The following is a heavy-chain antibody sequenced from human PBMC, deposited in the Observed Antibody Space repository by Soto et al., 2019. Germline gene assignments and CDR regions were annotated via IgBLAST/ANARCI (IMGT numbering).Heavy chain of an antibody. CDR3: ARSPVRMVLSGYYYGMDV. CDR1: GYTFTSYY. J-gene: IGHJ6*02. CDR2: INPSGGST. Sequence: GASVKVSCKASGYTFTSYYMHWVRQAPGQGLEWMGIINPSGGSTSYAQKFQGRVTMTRDTSTSTVYMELSSLRSEDTAVYYCARSPVRMVLSGYYYGMDVWGQGTTVTVSS. V-gene: IGHV1-46*01. D-gene: IGHD3-10*01.